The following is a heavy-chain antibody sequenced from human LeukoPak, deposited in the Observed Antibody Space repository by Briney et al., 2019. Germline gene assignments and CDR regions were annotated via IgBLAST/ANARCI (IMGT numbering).Heavy chain of an antibody. CDR1: GFTFSSYA. Sequence: PGGSLRLSCAASGFTFSSYAMSWVRQAPGKGLEWVSAISGSGGSTYYADSVKGRFTTSRDNSKNTLYLQMNSLRAEDTAVYYCAKAEVKFKNFDYWGQGTLVTVSS. V-gene: IGHV3-23*01. CDR2: ISGSGGST. J-gene: IGHJ4*02. CDR3: AKAEVKFKNFDY. D-gene: IGHD3-22*01.